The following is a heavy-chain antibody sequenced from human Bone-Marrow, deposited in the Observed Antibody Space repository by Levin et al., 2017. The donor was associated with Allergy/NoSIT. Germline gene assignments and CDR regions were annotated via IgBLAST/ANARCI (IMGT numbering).Heavy chain of an antibody. D-gene: IGHD6-19*01. J-gene: IGHJ4*02. V-gene: IGHV5-51*01. CDR2: ICPDDSDT. CDR3: ARQAQVAGPGIDY. CDR1: GSSFTKYW. Sequence: GESLKISCQGSGSSFTKYWIGWVRQMPGKGLEWMGIICPDDSDTRYDPSFEGQVTISADKSINTAYLQWSSLKATDTAIYYCARQAQVAGPGIDYWGQGTLVTVSS.